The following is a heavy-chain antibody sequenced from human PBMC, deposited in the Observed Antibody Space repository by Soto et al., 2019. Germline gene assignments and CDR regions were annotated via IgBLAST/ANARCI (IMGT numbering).Heavy chain of an antibody. CDR2: IYYSGST. Sequence: QVQLQESGPGLVKPSQTLSLTCTVSGGSISSGGNYWSWIRQHPGKGLEWIGYIYYSGSTYYNPSLKSRVTISVDTSKNQSSLKLSSVTAADTAVYYCASAQGYSYGYGDWYFDLWGRGTLVTVSS. J-gene: IGHJ2*01. V-gene: IGHV4-31*03. D-gene: IGHD5-18*01. CDR3: ASAQGYSYGYGDWYFDL. CDR1: GGSISSGGNY.